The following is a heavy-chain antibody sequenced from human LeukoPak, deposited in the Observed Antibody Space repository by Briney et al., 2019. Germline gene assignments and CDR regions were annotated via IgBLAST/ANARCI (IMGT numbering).Heavy chain of an antibody. CDR3: ARASVSGWYWR. CDR1: GFTFSSYW. D-gene: IGHD6-19*01. V-gene: IGHV3-7*01. CDR2: IKQDGSEK. J-gene: IGHJ4*02. Sequence: PGGSLRLSCAASGFTFSSYWMSWVRQAPGKGLEWVANIKQDGSEKYYVDSVKGRFTISRDNAKNSLYLQMNSLRTEDTAVYYCARASVSGWYWRWGQGTLVTVSS.